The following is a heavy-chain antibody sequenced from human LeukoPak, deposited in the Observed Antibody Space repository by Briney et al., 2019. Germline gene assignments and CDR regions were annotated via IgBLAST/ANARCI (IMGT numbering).Heavy chain of an antibody. CDR3: ARDHFDGGMFDY. Sequence: PGGSLRLSCAASGFTFSSYEMNWVRQAPGKGLEWVSYISSSGSTIYYADSVKDRFTISRDNAKNSLYLQMNSLRAEDTAVYYCARDHFDGGMFDYWGQGTLVTVSS. V-gene: IGHV3-48*03. D-gene: IGHD4-23*01. CDR2: ISSSGSTI. CDR1: GFTFSSYE. J-gene: IGHJ4*02.